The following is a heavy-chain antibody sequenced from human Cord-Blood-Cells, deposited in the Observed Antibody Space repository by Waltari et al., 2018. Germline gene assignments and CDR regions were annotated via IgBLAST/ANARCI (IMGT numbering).Heavy chain of an antibody. CDR3: ARGYSSSWFDY. V-gene: IGHV1-3*01. D-gene: IGHD6-13*01. Sequence: QVQLVQSGAEVKKPGSSVKVSCKASGGTFSSYAISWLRQAPGQGLEWMGGINAGNGNTKYSQKFQGRVTITRDTSASTAYMELSSLRSEDTAVYYCARGYSSSWFDYWGQGTLVTVSS. CDR2: INAGNGNT. J-gene: IGHJ4*02. CDR1: GGTFSSYA.